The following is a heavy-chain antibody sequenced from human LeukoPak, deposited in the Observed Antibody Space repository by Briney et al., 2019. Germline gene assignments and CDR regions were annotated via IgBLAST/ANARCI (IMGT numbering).Heavy chain of an antibody. J-gene: IGHJ4*02. CDR2: IYHSGST. CDR3: ARSMVRGVPPFDY. D-gene: IGHD3-10*01. CDR1: GGSISSGGYS. V-gene: IGHV4-30-2*01. Sequence: SETLSLTCAVSGGSISSGGYSWIWIRQPPGKGLEWIGYIYHSGSTYYNPSLKSRVTISVDRSKNQFSLKLSSVTAADTAVYYCARSMVRGVPPFDYWGQGTLVTVSS.